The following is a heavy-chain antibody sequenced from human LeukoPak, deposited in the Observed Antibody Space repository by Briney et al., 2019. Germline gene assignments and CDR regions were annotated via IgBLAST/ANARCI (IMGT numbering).Heavy chain of an antibody. CDR3: ARNSIWSGYYNSNWFDP. CDR1: GGTFSSYA. D-gene: IGHD3-3*01. Sequence: ASVKVSCKASGGTFSSYAISWVRQAPGQGLEWMGGIFPIFGTVNYAQKFQGRVTITTYESTSTAYMELSSLRSEDTAVYYCARNSIWSGYYNSNWFDPWGQGTLVTVSS. V-gene: IGHV1-69*05. CDR2: IFPIFGTV. J-gene: IGHJ5*02.